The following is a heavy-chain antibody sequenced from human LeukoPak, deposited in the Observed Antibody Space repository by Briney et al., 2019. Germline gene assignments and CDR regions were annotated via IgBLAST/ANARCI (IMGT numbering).Heavy chain of an antibody. Sequence: ASVKVSCKASGYTFTSYAMHWVRQAPGQRLEWMGWINAGNGNTKYSQEFQGRVTITKDTSASTAYMELSSLRSEDMAVYYCAREGYDYVWGSYLYYWGQGTLVTVSS. CDR1: GYTFTSYA. CDR2: INAGNGNT. J-gene: IGHJ4*02. V-gene: IGHV1-3*03. CDR3: AREGYDYVWGSYLYY. D-gene: IGHD3-16*02.